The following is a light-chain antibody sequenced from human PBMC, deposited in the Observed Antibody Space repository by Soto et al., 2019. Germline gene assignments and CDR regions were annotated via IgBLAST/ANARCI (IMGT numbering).Light chain of an antibody. CDR2: GAS. CDR3: QQYGSSTYT. V-gene: IGKV3-20*01. J-gene: IGKJ2*01. CDR1: QSFISNH. Sequence: EIVLTQSPGTLSLSPRERATLSCRASQSFISNHSAWYQQKPGQAPRLLIYGASRRATGIPDRFSGSGSGTDFTLTISRLEPEDFAVYYCQQYGSSTYTFGQGTKVDI.